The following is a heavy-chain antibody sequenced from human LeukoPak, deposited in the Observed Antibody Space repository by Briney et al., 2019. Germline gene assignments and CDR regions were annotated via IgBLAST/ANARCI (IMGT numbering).Heavy chain of an antibody. CDR2: IYPTGST. CDR1: GGSISSGTYF. Sequence: SETLSLTCTVSGGSISSGTYFWSWIRQPAGKGLEWIGRIYPTGSTKYNPSLNGRVTISVDTSKSQFSLRLSSVTAADTAVYYCARVTGYMTEDYFDYWGQGTLITVSS. J-gene: IGHJ4*02. CDR3: ARVTGYMTEDYFDY. V-gene: IGHV4-61*02. D-gene: IGHD6-13*01.